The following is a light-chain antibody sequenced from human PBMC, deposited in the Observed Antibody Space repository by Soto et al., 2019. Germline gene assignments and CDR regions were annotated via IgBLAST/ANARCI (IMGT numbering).Light chain of an antibody. CDR2: GAS. Sequence: EIVMAQSPATLSVSPGERVTLSCTASQSVSSNLAWYQQKLGQAPRLLIYGASTRATGIPARFSGSGSGTEFTLTISSLQSEDFAVYYCQQYNDWPPLTFGGGTKVEIK. V-gene: IGKV3-15*01. J-gene: IGKJ4*01. CDR1: QSVSSN. CDR3: QQYNDWPPLT.